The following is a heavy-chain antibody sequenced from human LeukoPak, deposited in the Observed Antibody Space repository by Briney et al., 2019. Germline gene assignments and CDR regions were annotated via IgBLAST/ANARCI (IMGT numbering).Heavy chain of an antibody. CDR1: GFGFSSYW. V-gene: IGHV3-7*04. CDR3: ARDWNYYDNSGFYGEY. J-gene: IGHJ4*02. D-gene: IGHD3-22*01. Sequence: GGSLRLSCAASGFGFSSYWMSWVRQAPGKGLEWVANIKHDGSQKYYVDSVKGRFTISRDNAKNSLYLQMNSVRAEDTAVYYCARDWNYYDNSGFYGEYWGQGTLVSVSS. CDR2: IKHDGSQK.